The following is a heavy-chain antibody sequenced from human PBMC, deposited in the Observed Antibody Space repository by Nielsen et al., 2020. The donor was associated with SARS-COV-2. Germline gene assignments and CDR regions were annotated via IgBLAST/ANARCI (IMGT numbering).Heavy chain of an antibody. CDR1: GFTFSSYG. CDR2: LSYDGGNK. CDR3: AKDEGWYSSGWPYYFDY. J-gene: IGHJ4*02. Sequence: GESLKISCAASGFTFSSYGMHWVRQAPGKGLEWVAVLSYDGGNKYYADSVKGRFTISRDNSKNTLYLQMNSLRAEDTAVYYCAKDEGWYSSGWPYYFDYWGQGTLVTVSS. D-gene: IGHD6-19*01. V-gene: IGHV3-30*18.